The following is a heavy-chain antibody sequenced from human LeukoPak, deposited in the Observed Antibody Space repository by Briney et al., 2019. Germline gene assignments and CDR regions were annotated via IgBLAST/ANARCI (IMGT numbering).Heavy chain of an antibody. CDR1: GFTFSSSA. CDR3: ARGYGSGTTFDY. J-gene: IGHJ4*02. Sequence: GGSLRLSCAASGFTFSSSALTWVRQAPGKGLEWVSGISGSGSRTYYADSVKGRFTISRDNSKNTLYLQMNSLSPEDTAIYYCARGYGSGTTFDYWGQGTLVTVSS. D-gene: IGHD3-10*01. CDR2: ISGSGSRT. V-gene: IGHV3-23*01.